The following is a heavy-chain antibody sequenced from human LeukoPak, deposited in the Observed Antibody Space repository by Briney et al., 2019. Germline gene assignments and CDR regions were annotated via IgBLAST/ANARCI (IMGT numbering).Heavy chain of an antibody. V-gene: IGHV4-34*01. D-gene: IGHD3-10*01. Sequence: SETLSLTCAVYGGAFSGYYWSWIRQPPGKGLEWIGEINHSGSTNYNPSLKSRVTISVDTSKNQFSLKLSSVTAADTAVYYCARGSMVLLWFGELFRYYFDYWGQGTLVTVSS. CDR2: INHSGST. CDR1: GGAFSGYY. J-gene: IGHJ4*02. CDR3: ARGSMVLLWFGELFRYYFDY.